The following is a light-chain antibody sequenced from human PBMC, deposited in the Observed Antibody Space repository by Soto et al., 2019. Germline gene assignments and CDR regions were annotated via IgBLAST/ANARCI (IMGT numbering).Light chain of an antibody. CDR1: QTIDSY. CDR3: QQTRSGIT. Sequence: DIQLHQSPPSLSATVGDRVTITFWASQTIDSYLNWFQQKPGMAPKLLIYAASKLQSGVPSRFRGSGSGTDFTLTIDTLQPDDFASYYCQQTRSGITFGQGTRLEIK. J-gene: IGKJ5*01. CDR2: AAS. V-gene: IGKV1-39*01.